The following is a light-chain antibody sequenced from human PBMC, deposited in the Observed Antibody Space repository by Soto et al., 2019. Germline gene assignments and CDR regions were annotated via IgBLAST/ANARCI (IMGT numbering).Light chain of an antibody. V-gene: IGKV3-15*01. CDR1: QSVSSN. Sequence: EIVMTQSPATLSVSPGERATLSCRASQSVSSNLAWYQQKPGQAPRLLIYGASTRATGIPARFSGRGSGTEFTLTISSLQSEDFAVYYCQQYNNWPPILTFGGGTKVEIK. CDR3: QQYNNWPPILT. J-gene: IGKJ4*01. CDR2: GAS.